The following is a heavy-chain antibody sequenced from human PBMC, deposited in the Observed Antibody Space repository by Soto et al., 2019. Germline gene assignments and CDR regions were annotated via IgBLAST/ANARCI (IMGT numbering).Heavy chain of an antibody. V-gene: IGHV4-39*01. J-gene: IGHJ6*03. CDR1: GGSISSSSYY. Sequence: PSETLSLTCTVSGGSISSSSYYWGWIRQPPGKGLEWIGSIYYSGSTYYNQSLKSRVTISVDTSKNQFSLKLSSVTAADTAVYYCAMTTVTASYYYYYMDVWGKGTTVTVSS. CDR2: IYYSGST. D-gene: IGHD4-17*01. CDR3: AMTTVTASYYYYYMDV.